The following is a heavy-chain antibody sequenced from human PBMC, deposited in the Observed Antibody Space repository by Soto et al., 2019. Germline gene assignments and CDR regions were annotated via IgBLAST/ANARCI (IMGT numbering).Heavy chain of an antibody. CDR2: ISAYNGNT. CDR3: ARDWDPDIVVVVAAHLFDY. J-gene: IGHJ4*02. CDR1: GYTFTSYG. Sequence: ASVKVSCKSSGYTFTSYGISWVRQAPGQGLEWMGWISAYNGNTNYAQKLQGRVTMTTDTSTSTAYMELRSLRSGDMAVYYCARDWDPDIVVVVAAHLFDYWGQGTLVTVSS. D-gene: IGHD2-15*01. V-gene: IGHV1-18*03.